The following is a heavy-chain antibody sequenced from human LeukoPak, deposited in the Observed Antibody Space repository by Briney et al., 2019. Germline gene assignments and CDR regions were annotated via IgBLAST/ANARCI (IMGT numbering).Heavy chain of an antibody. CDR3: ARDLALPPNVRGAMDV. V-gene: IGHV3-30-3*01. CDR2: ISYDGNNK. Sequence: GGSLRLSCAASGFTFSNYAMHWVRQAPGKGLEWVAAISYDGNNKYYVESVKGRFTISRDNSRNTLYLQMNSLRPEDTAVYYCARDLALPPNVRGAMDVWGQGTTVTVSS. D-gene: IGHD1-14*01. J-gene: IGHJ6*02. CDR1: GFTFSNYA.